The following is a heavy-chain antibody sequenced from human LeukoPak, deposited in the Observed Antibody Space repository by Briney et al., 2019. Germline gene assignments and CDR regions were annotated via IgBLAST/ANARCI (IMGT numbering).Heavy chain of an antibody. CDR1: GYTFTSYG. Sequence: GASVKVSCKASGYTFTSYGISWVRQAPGKGLEWMGGFDPEDGETIYAQKFQGRVTMTEDTSTDTAYMELSSLRSEDTAVYYCATDDYYYDSIRTGDAFDIWGQGTMVTVSS. V-gene: IGHV1-24*01. CDR3: ATDDYYYDSIRTGDAFDI. J-gene: IGHJ3*02. CDR2: FDPEDGET. D-gene: IGHD3-22*01.